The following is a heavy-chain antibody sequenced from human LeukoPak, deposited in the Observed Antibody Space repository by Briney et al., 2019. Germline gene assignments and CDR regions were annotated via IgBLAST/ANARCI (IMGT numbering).Heavy chain of an antibody. CDR2: ISGGGGST. J-gene: IGHJ4*02. V-gene: IGHV3-23*01. CDR3: AKYDYYDSSGQSNIYFEY. Sequence: PGGSLRLSCAASGFTFSSYDMSWVRQAPGKGLEWVSAISGGGGSTSYADSVKGRFTISRDNFKNTMYLQMNSLRAEDTAVYYCAKYDYYDSSGQSNIYFEYWGQGTLVTVSS. D-gene: IGHD3-22*01. CDR1: GFTFSSYD.